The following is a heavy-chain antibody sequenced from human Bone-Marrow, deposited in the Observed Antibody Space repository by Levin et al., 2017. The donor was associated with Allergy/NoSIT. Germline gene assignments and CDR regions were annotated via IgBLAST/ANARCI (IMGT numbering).Heavy chain of an antibody. Sequence: PSETLSLTCTVSGGSFRSSSYYWGWIRQPPGKGLEWIGTIYYSGSTYYNPPLKSRVTISGDTSKNQFSLKLSSVTAADTAVYYCARLPFYQPLQPYFDYWGQGILVTVSS. CDR1: GGSFRSSSYY. D-gene: IGHD2-2*01. CDR2: IYYSGST. CDR3: ARLPFYQPLQPYFDY. V-gene: IGHV4-39*07. J-gene: IGHJ4*02.